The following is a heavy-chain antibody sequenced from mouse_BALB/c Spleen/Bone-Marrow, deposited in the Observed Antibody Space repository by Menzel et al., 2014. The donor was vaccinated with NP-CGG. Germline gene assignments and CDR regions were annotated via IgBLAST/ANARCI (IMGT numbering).Heavy chain of an antibody. CDR3: ARYGNYCYAMDY. D-gene: IGHD2-1*01. CDR1: GLNIKDTH. V-gene: IGHV14-3*02. Sequence: VQLQQSGAELVKPGASVKLSCAASGLNIKDTHMHWVKQRPEQGLEWIGRIDPANGNTKYDPKFQGKATITADTSSNTAYLQLSSLTSEDTAVYYCARYGNYCYAMDYWGQGTSVTVSS. CDR2: IDPANGNT. J-gene: IGHJ4*01.